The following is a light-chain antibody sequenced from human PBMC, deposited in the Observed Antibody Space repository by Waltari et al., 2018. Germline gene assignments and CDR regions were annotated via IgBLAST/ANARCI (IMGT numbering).Light chain of an antibody. V-gene: IGLV1-51*01. J-gene: IGLJ2*01. Sequence: QSVLTQPPSVSAAPGQKVTISCSGSSSNIWCNYVSWFQQLPGTATKLLIYDNNKRPSGIPDRFSDATSRPLATLDLTGLQTGAEASYHCAPWQSVLSARVFGGGTKVT. CDR1: SSNIWCNY. CDR2: DNN. CDR3: APWQSVLSARV.